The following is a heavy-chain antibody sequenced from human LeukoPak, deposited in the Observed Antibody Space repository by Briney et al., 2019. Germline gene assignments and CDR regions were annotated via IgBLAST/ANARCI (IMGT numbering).Heavy chain of an antibody. CDR3: ARDQAMGYFDY. J-gene: IGHJ4*02. V-gene: IGHV1-3*01. D-gene: IGHD5-18*01. CDR1: GYTFTSYA. CDR2: INAGNGNT. Sequence: ASVKVSCKASGYTFTSYAMHWVRQAPGQGLEWMGWINAGNGNTKYSQKFQGRVTITKDTSASTAYMELSSLRSEDPAVYYCARDQAMGYFDYWGQGTLVTVSS.